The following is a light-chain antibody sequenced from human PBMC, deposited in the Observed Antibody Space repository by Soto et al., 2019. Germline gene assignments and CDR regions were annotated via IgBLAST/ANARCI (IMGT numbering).Light chain of an antibody. CDR1: QSVSSN. CDR2: GAS. CDR3: QQRSNWPPWT. J-gene: IGKJ1*01. V-gene: IGKV3-11*01. Sequence: EIVMTQSAATLSVSPGERVTLSCRASQSVSSNSAWYQQKPGQAPRLIIYGASNRATGIPTRFSGSGSGTDFTLTISSLEPEDFAVYYCQQRSNWPPWTFGQGTKVDIK.